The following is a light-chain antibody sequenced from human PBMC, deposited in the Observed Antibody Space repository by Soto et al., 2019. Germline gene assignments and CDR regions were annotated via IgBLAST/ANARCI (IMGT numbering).Light chain of an antibody. CDR1: SSNIGAGYD. V-gene: IGLV1-40*01. J-gene: IGLJ3*02. CDR2: GNN. CDR3: QSYDSSLSGGV. Sequence: QPVLTQPPSVSGAPGQRVTISCTGSSSNIGAGYDVHWYQQLPGTAPKLLIYGNNNRPSGVPDRFSGSKSGTSASLAITGLQAEDEAGYYCQSYDSSLSGGVFGGGTKLTVL.